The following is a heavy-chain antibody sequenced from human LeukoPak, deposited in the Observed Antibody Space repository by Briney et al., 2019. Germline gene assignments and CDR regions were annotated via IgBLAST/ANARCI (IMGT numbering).Heavy chain of an antibody. CDR3: ARVATGSYDWFDP. J-gene: IGHJ5*02. Sequence: GGSLRLSCAASGVTFSSYAMSWVRQAPGKGLVWVSRINSDGSTTSYADSVKGRFTISRDNSKNTLYLQMNSLRAEDTAVYFCARVATGSYDWFDPWGQGTLVTVSS. D-gene: IGHD3-10*01. CDR1: GVTFSSYA. V-gene: IGHV3-74*01. CDR2: INSDGSTT.